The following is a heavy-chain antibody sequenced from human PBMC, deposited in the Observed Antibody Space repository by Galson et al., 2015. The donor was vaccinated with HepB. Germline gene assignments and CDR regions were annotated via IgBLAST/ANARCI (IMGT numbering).Heavy chain of an antibody. CDR2: ISADNENT. CDR1: GYTFITYG. V-gene: IGHV1-18*01. Sequence: SVKVSCKASGYTFITYGITWVRQAPGHGLEWMGWISADNENTKYAQKFQGSVTMTADTSTSTAYLELRSLRSDDTALYYCARVSWSGDACYSLEYWGQGTLVTVSS. CDR3: ARVSWSGDACYSLEY. J-gene: IGHJ4*02. D-gene: IGHD2-15*01.